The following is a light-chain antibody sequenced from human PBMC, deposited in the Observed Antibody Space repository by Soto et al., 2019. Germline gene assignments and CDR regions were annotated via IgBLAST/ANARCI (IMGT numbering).Light chain of an antibody. CDR1: QSVSRW. CDR3: YPWT. Sequence: DIQMTQSPSSLSASVGDRVTITCRPSQSVSRWLAWYQQKPGKAPELLIYGASSLKSGVPSRFSGSRSGTEFTLTISSLQPDDLASYYVYPWTFGQGTKVEIK. J-gene: IGKJ1*01. V-gene: IGKV1-5*03. CDR2: GAS.